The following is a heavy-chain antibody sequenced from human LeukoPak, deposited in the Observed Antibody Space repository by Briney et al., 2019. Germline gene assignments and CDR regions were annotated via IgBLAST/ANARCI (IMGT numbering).Heavy chain of an antibody. J-gene: IGHJ4*02. CDR2: ISGSGGST. V-gene: IGHV3-23*01. Sequence: GGSLRLSCAASGFTFSSYAMSWVRQAPGKGLEWVSAISGSGGSTYYADSVKGRFTISRDNSKNTLYLQMNSLRAEDPAVYYCAKLAFGGGWYYLDYWGKGTLVTVSS. CDR3: AKLAFGGGWYYLDY. D-gene: IGHD6-19*01. CDR1: GFTFSSYA.